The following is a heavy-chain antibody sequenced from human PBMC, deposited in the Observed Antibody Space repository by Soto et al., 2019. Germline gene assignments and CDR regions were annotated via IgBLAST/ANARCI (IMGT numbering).Heavy chain of an antibody. V-gene: IGHV3-53*01. CDR3: AILDLPGHYFDS. CDR1: EFTVSSKY. CDR2: IYIGGST. Sequence: LRLSCAASEFTVSSKYMSWVRQAPGKGLEWVSVIYIGGSTYYADSVKGRFTISRDNSKNTLYLQMNSLRDEDTAVYFCAILDLPGHYFDSWGQGTLVTVSS. J-gene: IGHJ4*02.